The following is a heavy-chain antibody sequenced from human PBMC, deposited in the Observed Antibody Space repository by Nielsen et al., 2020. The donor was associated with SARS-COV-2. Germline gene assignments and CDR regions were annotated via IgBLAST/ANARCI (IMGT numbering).Heavy chain of an antibody. D-gene: IGHD3-9*01. CDR3: AKDLIRYDILTGYPH. J-gene: IGHJ4*02. V-gene: IGHV3-23*01. CDR2: ISGSGGST. Sequence: GESLKISCAASGFTFRSYAMSWVRQAPGKGLEWVSAISGSGGSTYYADSVKGRFTISRDNSKNTLYLQMNSLRAEDTAVYYCAKDLIRYDILTGYPHWGQGTLVTVSS. CDR1: GFTFRSYA.